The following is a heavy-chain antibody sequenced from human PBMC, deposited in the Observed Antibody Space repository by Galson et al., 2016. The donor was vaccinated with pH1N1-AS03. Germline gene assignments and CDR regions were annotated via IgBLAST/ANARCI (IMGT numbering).Heavy chain of an antibody. D-gene: IGHD3-22*01. CDR3: ARDRSYDHMGDAFDF. J-gene: IGHJ3*01. V-gene: IGHV3-30*09. Sequence: SLRLSCAASGYTFSTFALHWVRQAPGKGLEALAFIPHDGNNRYYTQSVRGRFAISRDNSKNTLYLQMNSLRPDDTAVYYCARDRSYDHMGDAFDFWGQGTKVTVSS. CDR2: IPHDGNNR. CDR1: GYTFSTFA.